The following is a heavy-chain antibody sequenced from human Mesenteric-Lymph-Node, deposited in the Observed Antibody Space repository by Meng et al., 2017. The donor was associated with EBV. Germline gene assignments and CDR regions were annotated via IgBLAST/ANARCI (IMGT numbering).Heavy chain of an antibody. J-gene: IGHJ4*02. V-gene: IGHV4-59*01. CDR1: GGSIRSYY. CDR2: IYYSGRT. CDR3: AGGDSNFDY. Sequence: QVQLQESGPGLVKPSETLSLTCTVSGGSIRSYYWSWIRQPPGKGLEWIGDIYYSGRTNYNPSLKSRVTISIDTSKNQFSLKLTSVTAADTAIYYCAGGDSNFDYWGQGTLVTVSS.